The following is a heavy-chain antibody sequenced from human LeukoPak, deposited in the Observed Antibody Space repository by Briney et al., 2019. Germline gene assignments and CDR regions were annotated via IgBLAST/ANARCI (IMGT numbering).Heavy chain of an antibody. D-gene: IGHD3-16*01. CDR3: ARARGGYYFDY. CDR1: GFTFSSYA. CDR2: ISSNGGST. J-gene: IGHJ4*02. V-gene: IGHV3-64*01. Sequence: GGSLRLSCAASGFTFSSYAMHWVRQAPGKGLEYVSAISSNGGSTYYANSVKGGFTISRDNSKNTLYLQMGSLRAEDMAVYYCARARGGYYFDYWGQGTLVTVSS.